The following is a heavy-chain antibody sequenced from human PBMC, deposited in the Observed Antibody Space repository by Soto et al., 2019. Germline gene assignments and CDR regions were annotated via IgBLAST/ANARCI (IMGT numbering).Heavy chain of an antibody. V-gene: IGHV4-59*01. D-gene: IGHD5-12*01. J-gene: IGHJ5*01. CDR3: ARGDGYDYGDWFDS. CDR2: VYYTGST. Sequence: VQLQESGPGLVKPSETLSLTCSVSGGSIGAFAWSWIRQPPGKGLEWIGCVYYTGSTNYNPSLKSRSSIFLGSSKNQFSLTLTSLTAADTALYFCARGDGYDYGDWFDSWGQGNLVIVSS. CDR1: GGSIGAFA.